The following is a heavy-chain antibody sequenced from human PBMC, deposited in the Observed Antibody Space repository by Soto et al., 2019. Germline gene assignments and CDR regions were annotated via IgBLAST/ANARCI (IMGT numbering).Heavy chain of an antibody. J-gene: IGHJ4*02. D-gene: IGHD3-10*01. CDR1: GGSIISGGYS. CDR2: IYHSGST. V-gene: IGHV4-30-2*01. Sequence: QLQLQESGSGLVKPSQTLSLTCAVSGGSIISGGYSWSWIRQPPGKGLEWIAYIYHSGSTYYNPSLKSRGTISVDRAKHQFSLKLSSVTAADAAVYYCAAGSALPRYFWGQGTLVTVSS. CDR3: AAGSALPRYF.